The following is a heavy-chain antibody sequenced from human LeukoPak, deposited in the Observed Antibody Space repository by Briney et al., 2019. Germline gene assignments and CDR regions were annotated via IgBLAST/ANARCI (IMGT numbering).Heavy chain of an antibody. J-gene: IGHJ3*02. CDR2: IYYSGST. V-gene: IGHV4-59*08. Sequence: SETLSLTCTVSGGSISSYYWSWIRQPPGKGLDGIGYIYYSGSTNYNPSLKSRVTISVDTSKDQFSLKLSSVTAADTAVYYCARLTNLVVVRAFDIWGQGTMVTVSS. CDR1: GGSISSYY. D-gene: IGHD2-15*01. CDR3: ARLTNLVVVRAFDI.